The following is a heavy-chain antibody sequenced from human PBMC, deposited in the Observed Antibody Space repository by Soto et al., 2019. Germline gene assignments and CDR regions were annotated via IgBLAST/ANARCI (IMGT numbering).Heavy chain of an antibody. V-gene: IGHV3-21*01. Sequence: GGSLRLSXAASGFTFSSYSMNWVRQAPGKGLEWVSSISSSSSYIYYADSVKGRFTISRDNAKNSLYLQMNSLRAEDTAVYYCASEKTYYYDSSGSTEGYWGQGTLVTVSS. CDR1: GFTFSSYS. CDR2: ISSSSSYI. CDR3: ASEKTYYYDSSGSTEGY. D-gene: IGHD3-22*01. J-gene: IGHJ4*02.